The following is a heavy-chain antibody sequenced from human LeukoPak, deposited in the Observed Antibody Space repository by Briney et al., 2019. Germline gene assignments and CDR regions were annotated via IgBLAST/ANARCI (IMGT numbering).Heavy chain of an antibody. V-gene: IGHV4-4*07. Sequence: SETLSLTCTVSGYSISSGYYWGWIRQPAGKGLEWIGRIYTSGSITYNPSLKSRVSMSVDTSKNQFSLKLSSVTAADTAVYYCARDSGTTGEVKFDPWGQGTLVTVSS. J-gene: IGHJ5*02. CDR3: ARDSGTTGEVKFDP. CDR2: IYTSGSI. CDR1: GYSISSGYY. D-gene: IGHD3-10*01.